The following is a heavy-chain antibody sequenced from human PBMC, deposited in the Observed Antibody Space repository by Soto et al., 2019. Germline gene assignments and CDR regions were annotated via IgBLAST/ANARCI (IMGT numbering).Heavy chain of an antibody. CDR1: GFSFRNYD. CDR2: IRGSGDKT. J-gene: IGHJ3*01. CDR3: AKVGYSYGAQNR. V-gene: IGHV3-23*01. Sequence: EGALLESGGGVVQPGRSLRLSCAASGFSFRNYDMSWVRQAPGKGLEWVSTIRGSGDKTYYADSVKGRFTISRDNSKDTLSLQMDSLRAEDTALYYCAKVGYSYGAQNRWGPGTMVTVSS. D-gene: IGHD5-18*01.